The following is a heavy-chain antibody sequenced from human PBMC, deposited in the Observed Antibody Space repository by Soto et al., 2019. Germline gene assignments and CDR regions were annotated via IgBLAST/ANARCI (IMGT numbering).Heavy chain of an antibody. CDR3: ARVGYCSSTSCYTSYYYYYGMDV. Sequence: EVQLVESGGGLVQPGGSLRLSCAASGFTFSSYWMSWVRQAPGKGLEWVANIKQDGSEKYYVDSVKGRFTISRDNAKNSLYLQMYSLRAEDTAVYYCARVGYCSSTSCYTSYYYYYGMDVWGQGTTVTVSS. D-gene: IGHD2-2*02. J-gene: IGHJ6*02. V-gene: IGHV3-7*03. CDR2: IKQDGSEK. CDR1: GFTFSSYW.